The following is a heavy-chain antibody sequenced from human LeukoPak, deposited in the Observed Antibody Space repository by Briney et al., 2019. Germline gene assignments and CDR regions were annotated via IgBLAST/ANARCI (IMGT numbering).Heavy chain of an antibody. V-gene: IGHV3-30-3*01. CDR1: GFTVSTNY. Sequence: PGGSLRLSCAASGFTVSTNYMNWVRQAPGKGLEWVAVISYDGSNKYYADSVKGRFTISRDNSKNTLYLQMNSLRAEDTAVYYCARVAYYYDSSGPDYWGQGTLVTVSS. CDR3: ARVAYYYDSSGPDY. J-gene: IGHJ4*02. CDR2: ISYDGSNK. D-gene: IGHD3-22*01.